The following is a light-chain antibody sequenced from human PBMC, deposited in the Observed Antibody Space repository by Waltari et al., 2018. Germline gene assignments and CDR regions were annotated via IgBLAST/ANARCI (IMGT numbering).Light chain of an antibody. V-gene: IGKV3-15*01. CDR3: QQYNDWPHT. CDR1: QSVGSN. J-gene: IGKJ3*01. Sequence: ETLLTQSPATLSVSPGDRATLSCRASQSVGSNIAWYQQRPGQPPRLLIYGASTRAIGVPDRFSGSGSGTQLTLTISSLQSEDFGIYYCQQYNDWPHTFGPGTRVDIK. CDR2: GAS.